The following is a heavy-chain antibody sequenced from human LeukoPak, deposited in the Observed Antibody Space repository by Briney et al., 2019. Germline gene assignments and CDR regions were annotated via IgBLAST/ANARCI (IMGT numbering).Heavy chain of an antibody. CDR1: GGTFSSYA. V-gene: IGHV1-69*04. J-gene: IGHJ6*03. CDR3: ARGSTESGGSAFYYYYYMDV. D-gene: IGHD2-15*01. CDR2: IIPILGIA. Sequence: ASVKVSCKASGGTFSSYAISWVRQAPGQGLEWMGRIIPILGIANYAQKFQGRVTITADKSTSTAYMELSSLRSEDTAVYYCARGSTESGGSAFYYYYYMDVWGKGTTVTVSS.